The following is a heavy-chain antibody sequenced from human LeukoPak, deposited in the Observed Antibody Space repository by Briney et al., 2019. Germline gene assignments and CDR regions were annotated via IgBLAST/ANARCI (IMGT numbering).Heavy chain of an antibody. J-gene: IGHJ4*02. D-gene: IGHD4-17*01. CDR1: GFTFSSYW. Sequence: GGSLRLSCAASGFTFSSYWMSWVRQAPGKGLEWVANIKQDGSEKYYVDSVKGRFTISRDNAKNSLYLQMNSLRAEDTAVYYCAAELYYGDQNFDYWGQGTLVTVSS. CDR2: IKQDGSEK. V-gene: IGHV3-7*01. CDR3: AAELYYGDQNFDY.